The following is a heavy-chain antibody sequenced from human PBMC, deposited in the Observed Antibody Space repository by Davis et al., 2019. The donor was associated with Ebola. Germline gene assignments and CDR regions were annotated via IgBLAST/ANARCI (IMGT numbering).Heavy chain of an antibody. Sequence: MPSATLSLTCSVSGGSISSRGNYWSWIRQPPGKGLEWIGDIYYSGSTYYNPSLTSRVTISVDTSKNQFSLKLSSVTAADTAVYYCARAPVRLNWFDPWGQGTLVTVSS. D-gene: IGHD6-25*01. J-gene: IGHJ5*02. CDR3: ARAPVRLNWFDP. V-gene: IGHV4-39*07. CDR1: GGSISSRGNY. CDR2: IYYSGST.